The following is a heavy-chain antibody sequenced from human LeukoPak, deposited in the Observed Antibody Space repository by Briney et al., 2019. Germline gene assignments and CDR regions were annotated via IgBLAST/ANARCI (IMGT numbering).Heavy chain of an antibody. CDR2: INPNSGGT. J-gene: IGHJ4*02. V-gene: IGHV1-2*02. D-gene: IGHD5-18*01. Sequence: ASAKVSCKASGYTFTSYGISWVRQAPGQGLEWMGWINPNSGGTNYAQKFQGRVTMTRDTSISTAYMELSRLRSDDTAVYYCARDAGYSYGYAALFDYWGQGTLVTVSS. CDR1: GYTFTSYG. CDR3: ARDAGYSYGYAALFDY.